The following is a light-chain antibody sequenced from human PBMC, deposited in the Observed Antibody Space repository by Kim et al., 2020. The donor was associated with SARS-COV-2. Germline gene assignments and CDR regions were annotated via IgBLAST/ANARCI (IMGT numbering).Light chain of an antibody. CDR2: GAS. J-gene: IGKJ2*01. CDR1: QSISSN. Sequence: LSVYPAQRAPLSCRASQSISSNLACYQQKPGQAPRLLIYGASTRATDIPVRFSGSGSGTEFTLTISSLQSEDFVVYYCQQYHNMQTFGQGTKLEIK. V-gene: IGKV3-15*01. CDR3: QQYHNMQT.